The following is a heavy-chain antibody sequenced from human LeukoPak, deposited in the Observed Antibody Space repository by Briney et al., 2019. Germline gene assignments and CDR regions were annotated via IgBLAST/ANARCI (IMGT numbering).Heavy chain of an antibody. V-gene: IGHV3-21*01. CDR3: ARVHSSSWNYYYGMDV. D-gene: IGHD6-13*01. CDR1: GFTFSNYN. Sequence: PGGSLRLSCVASGFTFSNYNMNWVRQAPGKGLEWVSSISSSSSYIYYADSEKGRFTISRDNAKNSLYLQMNSLRAEDTAGYYCARVHSSSWNYYYGMDVWGQGTTVTVSS. J-gene: IGHJ6*02. CDR2: ISSSSSYI.